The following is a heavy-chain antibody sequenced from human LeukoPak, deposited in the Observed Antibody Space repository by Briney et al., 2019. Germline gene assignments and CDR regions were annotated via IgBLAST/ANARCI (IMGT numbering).Heavy chain of an antibody. CDR1: GFTFSSYN. V-gene: IGHV3-21*01. CDR3: ASRVNYFDY. CDR2: ISSRSSYI. D-gene: IGHD3-3*01. J-gene: IGHJ4*02. Sequence: PGGSLRLSCAASGFTFSSYNMKWVRQAPGKGLEWVSSISSRSSYIFYADSVKGRFTISRDNAKKSLYLQMNSLRAEDTAVYYCASRVNYFDYWGQGTLVTVSS.